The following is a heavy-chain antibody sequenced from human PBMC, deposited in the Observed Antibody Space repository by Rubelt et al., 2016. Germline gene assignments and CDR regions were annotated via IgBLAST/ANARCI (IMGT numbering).Heavy chain of an antibody. V-gene: IGHV3-7*01. Sequence: EVQLVESGGGLVQPGGSLRLSCAASGFTFSTYWMTWGRQAPGKGREWGANIKQDGSDEYYADSVKGRYPISRDNAKNSLYLQMNSLRAEGTAVYYCAGWADSSFDPWGQGTLVTVSS. CDR2: IKQDGSDE. D-gene: IGHD2-15*01. CDR1: GFTFSTYW. CDR3: AGWADSSFDP. J-gene: IGHJ5*02.